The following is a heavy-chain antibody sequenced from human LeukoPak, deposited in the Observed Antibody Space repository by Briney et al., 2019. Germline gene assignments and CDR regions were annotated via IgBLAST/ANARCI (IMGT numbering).Heavy chain of an antibody. V-gene: IGHV4-59*12. CDR1: GGSISSCY. J-gene: IGHJ4*02. CDR2: IYHSGST. D-gene: IGHD5-18*01. Sequence: PSETLSLTCTVSGGSISSCYWSWIRQPPGKGLEWIGEIYHSGSTNYNPSLKSRVTISVDKSKNQFSLKLSSVTAADTAVYYCARDLSGGIVGGGIDWDTALWDYWGQGTLVTVSS. CDR3: ARDLSGGIVGGGIDWDTALWDY.